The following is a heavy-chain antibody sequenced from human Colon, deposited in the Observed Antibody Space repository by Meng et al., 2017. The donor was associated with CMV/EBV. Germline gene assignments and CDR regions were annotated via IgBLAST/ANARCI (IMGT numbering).Heavy chain of an antibody. CDR1: GFDFNNHW. CDR3: ASTVVPRRWYYGMDV. CDR2: IKKDGSER. D-gene: IGHD4-23*01. V-gene: IGHV3-7*01. J-gene: IGHJ6*02. Sequence: GESLKISCTASGFDFNNHWMNWVRQVPGKGLEWLANIKKDGSERNYVDSVKGRFTISRDNAKNSLYLQMNSLRAEDTAVYYCASTVVPRRWYYGMDVWGQGTTVTVSS.